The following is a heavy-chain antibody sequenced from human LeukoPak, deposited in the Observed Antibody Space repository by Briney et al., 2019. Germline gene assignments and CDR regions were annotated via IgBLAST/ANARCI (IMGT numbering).Heavy chain of an antibody. V-gene: IGHV4-38-2*02. Sequence: SETLSLTCTVSDYSISSGYYWGWIRQPPGKGLEWIGSIYHSGRTYYNPSLKSRVTISVDTSKNQFSLKLSSVTAADTAVYYCARGGVSGPPQDFDYWGQGTLVTVSS. CDR2: IYHSGRT. D-gene: IGHD6-19*01. CDR1: DYSISSGYY. CDR3: ARGGVSGPPQDFDY. J-gene: IGHJ4*02.